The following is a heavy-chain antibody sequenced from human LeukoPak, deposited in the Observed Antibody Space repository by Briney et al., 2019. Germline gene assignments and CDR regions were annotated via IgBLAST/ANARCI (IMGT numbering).Heavy chain of an antibody. CDR2: LTGSGDNT. CDR3: AKAHFGVGATHYFDS. CDR1: GFTFSSYG. D-gene: IGHD1-26*01. V-gene: IGHV3-23*01. Sequence: GGSLRLSCAASGFTFSSYGMSWVRQAPGKGLEWVSALTGSGDNTYYADSVKGRFTISRDNSKNTLYLQMNSLRTEDTAVYYCAKAHFGVGATHYFDSWGQGTLVTVSS. J-gene: IGHJ4*02.